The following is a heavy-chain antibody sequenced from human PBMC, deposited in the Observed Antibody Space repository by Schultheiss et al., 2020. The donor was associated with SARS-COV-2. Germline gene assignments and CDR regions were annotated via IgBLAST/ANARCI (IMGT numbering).Heavy chain of an antibody. CDR2: IYQNGNT. V-gene: IGHV4-59*01. J-gene: IGHJ5*01. D-gene: IGHD4-17*01. CDR1: GGSISPYY. CDR3: VREGDYGAYHTFAS. Sequence: SETLSLTCTVSGGSISPYYCSWIRQSPGKGLEWIGYIYQNGNTNYNPSLKSRVTISRDTSKKQFSLKLSYVTAADTAVYYCVREGDYGAYHTFASWGQGTLVTVSS.